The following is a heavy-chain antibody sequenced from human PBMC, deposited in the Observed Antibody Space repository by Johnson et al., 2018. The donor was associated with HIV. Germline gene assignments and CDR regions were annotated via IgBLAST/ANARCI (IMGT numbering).Heavy chain of an antibody. V-gene: IGHV3-30-3*01. CDR3: ARDDRIVGASMGAFDI. D-gene: IGHD1-26*01. Sequence: QVQLVESGGGVVQPGRSLRLSCAASGFTFSSYAMHWVRQAPGKGLEWVAVISYDGSNKYYAGSVKGRFSISRDNSKNTLYLQMNSLRAEDTAVYYCARDDRIVGASMGAFDIWGQGTMVTVSS. J-gene: IGHJ3*02. CDR2: ISYDGSNK. CDR1: GFTFSSYA.